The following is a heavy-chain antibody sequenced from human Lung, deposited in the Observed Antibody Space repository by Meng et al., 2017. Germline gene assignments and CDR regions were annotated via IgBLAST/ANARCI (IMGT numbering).Heavy chain of an antibody. J-gene: IGHJ4*02. V-gene: IGHV4-34*01. CDR2: INHSGST. Sequence: VQRQEWGAGLLKPSEPLSPTCVVSGGSFSDYYWSWIRQPPGKGLEWIGEINHSGSTNYNPSLESRATISVDTSQNNLSLKLSSVTAADSAVYYCARGPTTMAHDFDYWGQGTLVTVSS. CDR3: ARGPTTMAHDFDY. D-gene: IGHD4-11*01. CDR1: GGSFSDYY.